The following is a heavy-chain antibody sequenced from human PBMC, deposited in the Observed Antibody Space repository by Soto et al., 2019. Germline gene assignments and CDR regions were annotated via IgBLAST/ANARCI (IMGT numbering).Heavy chain of an antibody. CDR3: ASGRYYDSSGPGDYYYGMDV. CDR1: GGTFSSYA. CDR2: IIPIFGTA. Sequence: QVQLVQSGAEVKKPGSSVKVSCKASGGTFSSYAISWVRQAPGQGLEWMGEIIPIFGTANYAQKFQGRVTITADKSTSTAYMELSSLRSEDTAVYYCASGRYYDSSGPGDYYYGMDVWCQGTTVTVSS. V-gene: IGHV1-69*06. J-gene: IGHJ6*02. D-gene: IGHD3-22*01.